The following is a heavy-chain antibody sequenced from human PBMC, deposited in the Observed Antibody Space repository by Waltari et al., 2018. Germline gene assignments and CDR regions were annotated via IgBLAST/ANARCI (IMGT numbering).Heavy chain of an antibody. V-gene: IGHV1-24*01. J-gene: IGHJ5*02. CDR3: ATWVRLMVRWWFDP. CDR2: FDPEDGET. D-gene: IGHD3-10*01. Sequence: QVQLVQSGAEVKKPGASVKVSCKVSGYTLTELSMHGVRPAPGKGLEWMGGFDPEDGETIYAQKFQGRVTMTEDTSTDTAYMELSSLRSEDTAVYYCATWVRLMVRWWFDPWGQGTLVTVSS. CDR1: GYTLTELS.